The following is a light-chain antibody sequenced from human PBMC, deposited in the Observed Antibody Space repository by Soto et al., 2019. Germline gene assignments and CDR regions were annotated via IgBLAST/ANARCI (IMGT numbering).Light chain of an antibody. CDR2: DAS. CDR1: QSLSSNF. J-gene: IGKJ1*01. Sequence: EIVLTQSPGILSLSPGERASLSCGASQSLSSNFLAWYQQKPGQAPRLLIYDASNRATGIPARFSGSGSGTDFTLTISSLEPEDFAVYYCQQYGSSGTFGQGTKVDIK. CDR3: QQYGSSGT. V-gene: IGKV3-20*01.